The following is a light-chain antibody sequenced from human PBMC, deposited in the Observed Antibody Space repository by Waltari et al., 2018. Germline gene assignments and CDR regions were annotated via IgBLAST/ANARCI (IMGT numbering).Light chain of an antibody. CDR1: QSISSW. CDR3: QQYNSYSHT. CDR2: DAS. V-gene: IGKV1-5*01. Sequence: DIQMTQSPSTLSASVGARVTITCRASQSISSWLAWYQQKPGKAPKLLIYDASSLESGVPSRFSGSGSGTEFTLTISSLQPDDFATYYCQQYNSYSHTFGQGTKLEIK. J-gene: IGKJ2*01.